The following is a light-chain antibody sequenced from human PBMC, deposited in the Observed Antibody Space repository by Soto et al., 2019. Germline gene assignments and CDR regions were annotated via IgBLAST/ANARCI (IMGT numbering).Light chain of an antibody. Sequence: QSVLTQPASVSGSPGQSITISCTGTSSDVGGYNYVSWYQQHPGKAPKLMIYEVSNRPSGVSNRFSGSKSGNTASLTISGLQAEDEADYSCSSYTSTNTYVFGTGTKVTVL. V-gene: IGLV2-14*01. CDR1: SSDVGGYNY. CDR2: EVS. CDR3: SSYTSTNTYV. J-gene: IGLJ1*01.